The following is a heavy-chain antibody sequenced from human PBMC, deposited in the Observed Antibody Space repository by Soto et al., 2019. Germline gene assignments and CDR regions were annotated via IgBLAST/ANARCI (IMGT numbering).Heavy chain of an antibody. V-gene: IGHV4-4*02. CDR2: IYHSGSA. CDR1: GDSIKTNYW. CDR3: ARYNAASGTYYFDY. Sequence: SETLSLTCLVSGDSIKTNYWWSWVRQSPGKGLEWIGEIYHSGSANYNPSLKSRVTMSVDNSKNQFSLKLNSVTAADTAVYYCARYNAASGTYYFDYWGQGTLVTVSS. J-gene: IGHJ4*02. D-gene: IGHD6-13*01.